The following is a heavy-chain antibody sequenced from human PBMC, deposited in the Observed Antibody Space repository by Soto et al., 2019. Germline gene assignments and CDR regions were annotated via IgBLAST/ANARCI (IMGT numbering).Heavy chain of an antibody. CDR2: IAYDGNNK. D-gene: IGHD1-26*01. J-gene: IGHJ4*02. CDR1: GFTFSSYV. CDR3: ARVGGSYYGSWDY. V-gene: IGHV3-30-3*01. Sequence: GGSLRLSCAASGFTFSSYVMHWVRRAPGKGLEWMAVIAYDGNNKYYADSVRGRFTISRDNSKNTLFLQMNSLGVADTAVYYCARVGGSYYGSWDYWGQGTLVTVSS.